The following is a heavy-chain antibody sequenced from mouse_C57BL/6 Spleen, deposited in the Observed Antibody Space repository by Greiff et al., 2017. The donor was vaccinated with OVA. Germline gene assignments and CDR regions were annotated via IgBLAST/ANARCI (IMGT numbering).Heavy chain of an antibody. D-gene: IGHD1-1*01. Sequence: VQLKESGPELVKPGASVKMSCKASGYTFTDYNMHWVKQSHGKSLEWIGYINPNNGGTSYNQKFKGKATLTVNKSSSTAYMELRSLTSEESAVYYCARSLRWWYFDVWGTGTTVTVSS. V-gene: IGHV1-22*01. CDR2: INPNNGGT. CDR3: ARSLRWWYFDV. J-gene: IGHJ1*03. CDR1: GYTFTDYN.